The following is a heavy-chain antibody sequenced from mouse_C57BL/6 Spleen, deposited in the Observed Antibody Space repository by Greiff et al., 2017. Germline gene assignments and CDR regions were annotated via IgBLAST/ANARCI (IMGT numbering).Heavy chain of an antibody. CDR2: ISSDGSST. J-gene: IGHJ2*01. V-gene: IGHV5-16*01. CDR3: ARGGFDY. CDR1: GFTFSDYY. Sequence: EVQRVESEGGLVQPGSSMKLSCTASGFTFSDYYMAWVRQVPEKGLEWVANISSDGSSTYYLDSLKSRFIISRDNAKNILYLQMSRLKAEDTATYCSARGGFDYWGQGTTVTVTS.